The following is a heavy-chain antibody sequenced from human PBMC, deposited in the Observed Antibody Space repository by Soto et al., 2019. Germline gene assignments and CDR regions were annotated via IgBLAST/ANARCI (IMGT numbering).Heavy chain of an antibody. CDR1: GYNFSTYW. D-gene: IGHD5-18*01. V-gene: IGHV5-51*01. CDR2: IYPRDSDT. CDR3: ARHDVETASDS. J-gene: IGHJ4*02. Sequence: XESLVISGQASGYNFSTYWIVWVRQVPGKGLEWMGIIYPRDSDTRYSPSVQGQVTMSVDTSISIAYLQWSSLRASDTAIYYCARHDVETASDSWGQGSLVTVSS.